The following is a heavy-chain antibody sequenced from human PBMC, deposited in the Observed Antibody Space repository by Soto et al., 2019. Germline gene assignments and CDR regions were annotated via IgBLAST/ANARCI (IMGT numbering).Heavy chain of an antibody. CDR1: GYSFTSYW. D-gene: IGHD2-2*02. J-gene: IGHJ6*02. CDR3: ARLDTPDVRYYYYGMDV. Sequence: EVQLVQSGAEVKKPGESLRISCKGSGYSFTSYWISWVRQMPGKGLEWMGRIDPSDSYTNYSPSFQGHVTISADKSISTAYLQWSSLKASDTAMYYCARLDTPDVRYYYYGMDVWGQGTTVTVSS. V-gene: IGHV5-10-1*03. CDR2: IDPSDSYT.